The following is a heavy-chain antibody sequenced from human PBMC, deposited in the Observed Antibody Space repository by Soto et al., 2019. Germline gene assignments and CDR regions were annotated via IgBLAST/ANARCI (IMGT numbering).Heavy chain of an antibody. CDR1: GFTFDDYA. CDR2: ISWNSGSI. J-gene: IGHJ4*02. CDR3: AKDGGYGDYVYNY. D-gene: IGHD4-17*01. V-gene: IGHV3-9*01. Sequence: EVQLVESGGGLVQPGRSLRLSCAASGFTFDDYAMHWVRQAPGKGLEWVSGISWNSGSIGYADSVKGRFTISRDNAKNSLYLQMTSLRAEDTALYYCAKDGGYGDYVYNYWGQGPLVTVSS.